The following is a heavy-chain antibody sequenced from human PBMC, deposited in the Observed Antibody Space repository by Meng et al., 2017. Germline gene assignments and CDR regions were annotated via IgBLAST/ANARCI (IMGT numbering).Heavy chain of an antibody. CDR3: ASTIAVAGTGWFDP. CDR2: IMPIFGTA. V-gene: IGHV1-69*05. J-gene: IGHJ5*02. D-gene: IGHD6-19*01. Sequence: VQLGQVGGEVNKPGSSVNVSLKASGGTFSSYAISWVRKAPGQGLEWMGGIMPIFGTANYAQKFQGRVTITTDESTSTAYMELSSLRSEDTAVYYCASTIAVAGTGWFDPWGQGTLVTVSS. CDR1: GGTFSSYA.